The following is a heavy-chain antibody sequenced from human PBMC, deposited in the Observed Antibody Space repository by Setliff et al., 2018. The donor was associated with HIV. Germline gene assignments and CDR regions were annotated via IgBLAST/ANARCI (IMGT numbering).Heavy chain of an antibody. D-gene: IGHD3-22*01. Sequence: ASVKVSCKASGGTFSSYAISWVRQAPGQGLEWMGGIIPIFGTTNYAQKFQGRVTITADESTGTAYLELSSLRSEGTAVYYCARDGYYYDSSAFFEGYHYYYMDVWGKGTTVTVSS. J-gene: IGHJ6*03. CDR2: IIPIFGTT. V-gene: IGHV1-69*13. CDR3: ARDGYYYDSSAFFEGYHYYYMDV. CDR1: GGTFSSYA.